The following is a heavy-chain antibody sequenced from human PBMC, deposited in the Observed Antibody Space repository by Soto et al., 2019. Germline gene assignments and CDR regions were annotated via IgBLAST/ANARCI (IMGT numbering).Heavy chain of an antibody. D-gene: IGHD6-6*01. Sequence: SETLSLTCTVSGGSIISYYWSWIRQPPGKGLEWIGYIYYSGSTNYNPSLKSRVTISVDTSKNQFSLKLSSVTAADTAVYYCARASIADRYDFWGQGTLVTVSS. CDR3: ARASIADRYDF. J-gene: IGHJ4*02. CDR2: IYYSGST. CDR1: GGSIISYY. V-gene: IGHV4-59*01.